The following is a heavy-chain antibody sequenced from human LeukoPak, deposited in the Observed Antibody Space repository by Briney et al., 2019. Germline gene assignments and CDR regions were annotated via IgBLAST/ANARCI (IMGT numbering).Heavy chain of an antibody. Sequence: SETLSLTWSVPGDSINTSTYYWGLHRAPPRQGLDWIGHIYYGGSTYYSPSLKSRVTIAVDTSKNQFSLKLSSVTAADTAVYYCARHGPHDPRWGYLQHWGQGTLVTVSS. D-gene: IGHD3-16*01. J-gene: IGHJ1*01. CDR3: ARHGPHDPRWGYLQH. V-gene: IGHV4-39*01. CDR1: GDSINTSTYY. CDR2: IYYGGST.